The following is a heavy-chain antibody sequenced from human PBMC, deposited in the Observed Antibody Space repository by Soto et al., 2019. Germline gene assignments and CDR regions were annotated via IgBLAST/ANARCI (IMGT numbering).Heavy chain of an antibody. J-gene: IGHJ5*02. CDR1: GYTFTTYT. CDR3: ARGIATGQLDP. Sequence: QVQLVQSGAEVKKPGASVMLSCKASGYTFTTYTMNWVRQAPGQRLEWMGWINPVNGNTNSSQKFQDRVIITRDTSASTAYMELRSLRSEYTAVYYCARGIATGQLDPWGQGTLVIVSS. V-gene: IGHV1-3*01. D-gene: IGHD6-13*01. CDR2: INPVNGNT.